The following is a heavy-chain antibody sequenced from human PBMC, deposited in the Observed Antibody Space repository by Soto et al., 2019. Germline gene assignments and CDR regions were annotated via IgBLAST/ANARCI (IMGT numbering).Heavy chain of an antibody. CDR2: ITSNGGST. V-gene: IGHV3-64*01. D-gene: IGHD5-12*01. J-gene: IGHJ4*02. Sequence: EVQLVESGGGLVQPGGSLRLSCAASGFTFSNYAMHWVRQAPGKGLEYVSAITSNGGSTYYANSVKGRFTISRDNSKNTLYLQMGIRRAEDMAVYYCARAGLVATLDFDYWGQGTLVTVSS. CDR3: ARAGLVATLDFDY. CDR1: GFTFSNYA.